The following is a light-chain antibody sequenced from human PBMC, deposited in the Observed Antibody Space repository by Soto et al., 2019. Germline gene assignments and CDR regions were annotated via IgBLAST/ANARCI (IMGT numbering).Light chain of an antibody. Sequence: IVFTTSAVTLSVSPATLAIFSGRTSQSVSSNYLAWYQQKPGQPPRLLIYGASSRATGVPDRFSGSGSGTDFTLTISSLEPEDFAVYYCHKYGSSPLTCGGGTKVDIK. J-gene: IGKJ4*01. CDR2: GAS. CDR1: QSVSSNY. CDR3: HKYGSSPLT. V-gene: IGKV3-20*01.